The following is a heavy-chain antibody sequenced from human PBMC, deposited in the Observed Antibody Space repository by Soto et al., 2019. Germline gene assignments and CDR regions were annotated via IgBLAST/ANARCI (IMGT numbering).Heavy chain of an antibody. CDR3: ARDSPYRVVRGAGYGMIAFDI. Sequence: ASVKVSCKASGYTFTSYGISWVRQAPGQGLEWMGWISAYNGNTNYAQKLQGRVTMTTDTSTSTAYMELRSLRSDDTAVYYCARDSPYRVVRGAGYGMIAFDIWGQGTMVTVSS. D-gene: IGHD3-10*01. J-gene: IGHJ3*02. V-gene: IGHV1-18*01. CDR1: GYTFTSYG. CDR2: ISAYNGNT.